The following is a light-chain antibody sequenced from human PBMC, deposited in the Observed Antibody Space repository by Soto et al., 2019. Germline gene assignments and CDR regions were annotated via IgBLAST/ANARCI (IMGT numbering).Light chain of an antibody. J-gene: IGLJ3*02. V-gene: IGLV2-11*01. CDR2: DVS. Sequence: QSALTQPRSVYGSPGQSVTISCAGTSSDIGGSNYVSWYRQDPGKAPKVMIYDVSKRPSGVPDRFSGSKSGNTASLTISGLQAEDEADYYCCSYAGSYTWVFGGGTQLTVL. CDR3: CSYAGSYTWV. CDR1: SSDIGGSNY.